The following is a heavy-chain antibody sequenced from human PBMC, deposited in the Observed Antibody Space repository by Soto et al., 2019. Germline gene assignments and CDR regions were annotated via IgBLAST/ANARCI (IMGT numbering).Heavy chain of an antibody. Sequence: SETLSLTCAVYGGSFSGYYWSWIRQPPGKGLEWIGEINHSGSTNYNPSLKSRVTISVDTSKNQFSLKLSSVTAADTAVYYCARGAYRALGGSSGWYYYYGMDVWGQGTTVTVS. CDR3: ARGAYRALGGSSGWYYYYGMDV. V-gene: IGHV4-34*01. CDR1: GGSFSGYY. J-gene: IGHJ6*02. D-gene: IGHD6-19*01. CDR2: INHSGST.